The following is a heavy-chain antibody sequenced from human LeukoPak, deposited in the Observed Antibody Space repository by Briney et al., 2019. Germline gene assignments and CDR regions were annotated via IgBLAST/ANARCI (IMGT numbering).Heavy chain of an antibody. CDR3: AKDWGSKFASGSSYLDS. CDR2: IVHDGSNK. V-gene: IGHV3-30*18. Sequence: GGSLRLSCAASGFTFSSYGMHWVRRAPGKGLEWVAVIVHDGSNKYYADSVKGRFSISRDNSKNTLYLQMNGLRPEDTAVYFCAKDWGSKFASGSSYLDSWGQGTLVTVSS. D-gene: IGHD3-10*01. J-gene: IGHJ4*02. CDR1: GFTFSSYG.